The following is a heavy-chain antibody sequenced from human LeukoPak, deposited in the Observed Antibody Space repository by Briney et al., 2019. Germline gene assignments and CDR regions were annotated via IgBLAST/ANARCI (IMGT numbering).Heavy chain of an antibody. CDR3: ARGTELYYMDV. Sequence: LETLSLTCAVYGGSLSDYYWSWIRQPPAKGLEWIGEINHSGCTNYNQTLKSRVTISVDTSKNQFALKLSSVTAADTAVYYCARGTELYYMDVWGKGTTVTVSS. J-gene: IGHJ6*03. V-gene: IGHV4-34*01. CDR1: GGSLSDYY. D-gene: IGHD1-26*01. CDR2: INHSGCT.